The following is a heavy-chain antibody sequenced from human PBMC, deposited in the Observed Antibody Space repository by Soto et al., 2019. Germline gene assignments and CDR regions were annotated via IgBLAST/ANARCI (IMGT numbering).Heavy chain of an antibody. Sequence: ETLSLTCTVSGISITSSYWNWFRQSPGKGLEWIGQISDRGDINYNPPLESRVAISTDTSKNQVSLTLTAVNAADTAVYFCARGRHWFGPWGQGTLVTVSS. CDR1: GISITSSY. J-gene: IGHJ5*02. CDR3: ARGRHWFGP. CDR2: ISDRGDI. V-gene: IGHV4-59*08.